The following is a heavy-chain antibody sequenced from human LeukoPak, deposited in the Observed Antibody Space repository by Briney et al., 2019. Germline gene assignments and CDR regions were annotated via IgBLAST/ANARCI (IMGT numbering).Heavy chain of an antibody. CDR2: ITENGAAA. CDR1: GFTFSNYC. Sequence: GGSLRLSCVTSGFTFSNYCMAWVRQTTGRGLEWVSAITENGAAAYYADSVRGRFTISRDNSENTLYLQMNSLRADDTALYYCAKGSSLPETYTTRLYDSWGQGTLVTVSS. CDR3: AKGSSLPETYTTRLYDS. D-gene: IGHD3-16*01. V-gene: IGHV3-23*01. J-gene: IGHJ4*02.